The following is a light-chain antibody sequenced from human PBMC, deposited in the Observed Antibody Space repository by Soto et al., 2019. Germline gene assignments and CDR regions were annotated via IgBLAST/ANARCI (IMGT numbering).Light chain of an antibody. Sequence: EIVMTQSPATLSVSPGERVTPSCRASQSVSSNLAWYQQKPGQAPRLLIYGASTRATGIPARFSGSGSGTEFTLTISSLQSEDFAVYYCQHYRTWRFGPGTKVDIK. CDR2: GAS. CDR3: QHYRTWR. J-gene: IGKJ3*01. V-gene: IGKV3-15*01. CDR1: QSVSSN.